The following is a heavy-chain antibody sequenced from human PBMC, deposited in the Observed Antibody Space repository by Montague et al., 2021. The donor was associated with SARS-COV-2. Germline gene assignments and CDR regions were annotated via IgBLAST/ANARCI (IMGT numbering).Heavy chain of an antibody. CDR2: VYYSRSS. CDR3: VRDPAPSGSGTFYDY. CDR1: GDSVSHDF. V-gene: IGHV4-59*02. J-gene: IGHJ4*02. Sequence: SETLSLTCTVCGDSVSHDFWTWIRQPPGKGLEWIGYVYYSRSSSYNPSLRGRVSIAVDTSKNQFSLRLSTVTAADTAIYYCVRDPAPSGSGTFYDYWGQGTLVAVSS. D-gene: IGHD1-26*01.